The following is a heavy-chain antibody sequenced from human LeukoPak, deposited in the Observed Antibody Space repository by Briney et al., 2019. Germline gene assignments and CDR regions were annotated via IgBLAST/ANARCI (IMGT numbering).Heavy chain of an antibody. V-gene: IGHV1-2*02. J-gene: IGHJ4*02. CDR2: TRPNHGDT. CDR3: ARDGPAQMVDLDY. D-gene: IGHD3-10*01. Sequence: GDSVKVSFQASGYTLLGTVWYLYCLPHAPGQGLECMGWTRPNHGDTAYAQKFEGRVAMTRDTSISTAYMELSRLRPDDTAVYFCARDGPAQMVDLDYWGQGTLVTVSS. CDR1: GYTLLGTVWY.